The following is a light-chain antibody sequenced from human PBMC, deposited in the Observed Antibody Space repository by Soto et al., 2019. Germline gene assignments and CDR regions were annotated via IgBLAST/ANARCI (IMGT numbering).Light chain of an antibody. CDR2: GAS. CDR3: QQYGSSPLT. Sequence: ENVLTQSPDTLSLSPGERATLSCRASQSVSSNYLAWYRQKPGQAPWLLIYGASSRATGIPDRFSGSGSGTDFTLTISRLEPEDCAVYYCQQYGSSPLTFGGGTKVEIK. V-gene: IGKV3-20*01. CDR1: QSVSSNY. J-gene: IGKJ4*01.